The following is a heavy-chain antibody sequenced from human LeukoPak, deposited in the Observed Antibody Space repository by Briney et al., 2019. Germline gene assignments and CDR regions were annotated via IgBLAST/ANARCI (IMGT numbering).Heavy chain of an antibody. CDR1: GFTFSDHY. J-gene: IGHJ4*02. CDR2: ISSSSSYI. Sequence: GGSLRLSCAASGFTFSDHYMDWVRQAPGKGLGWFSSISSSSSYIYYADSVKGRFTISRDNAKNSLYLQMNSLRAEDTAVYYCARGPDYYDSSGYYYGRTDYWGQGTLVTVSS. CDR3: ARGPDYYDSSGYYYGRTDY. D-gene: IGHD3-22*01. V-gene: IGHV3-21*01.